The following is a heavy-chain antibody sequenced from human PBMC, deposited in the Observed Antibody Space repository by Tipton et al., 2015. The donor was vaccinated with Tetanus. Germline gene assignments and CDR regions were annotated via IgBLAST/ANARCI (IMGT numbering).Heavy chain of an antibody. D-gene: IGHD1-7*01. CDR1: DGPVSSGGFY. J-gene: IGHJ4*02. CDR3: ARDLGTSGFH. Sequence: TLSLTCSVSDGPVSSGGFYWGWVRQVTGKGLEWIGNIYYSGTTYYTPSLRGRLSISVDTSKNQFSLKLSSVTAADTAVYYCARDLGTSGFHWGQGTLVTVSS. CDR2: IYYSGTT. V-gene: IGHV4-31*03.